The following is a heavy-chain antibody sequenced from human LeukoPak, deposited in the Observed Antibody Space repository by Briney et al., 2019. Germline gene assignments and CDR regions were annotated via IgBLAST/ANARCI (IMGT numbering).Heavy chain of an antibody. CDR2: AYYRSKWFN. CDR3: ARDRDGNGLHGTNYDY. J-gene: IGHJ4*02. CDR1: GDSVSSNSAA. Sequence: SQTLSLTCAISGDSVSSNSAAWNWIRQSPSRGLEWLGRAYYRSKWFNDYAVSVKRRIAINPDTSKNQFSLHLNSVPPEDTDVYYCARDRDGNGLHGTNYDYWGQGTLVTVSS. V-gene: IGHV6-1*01. D-gene: IGHD6-19*01.